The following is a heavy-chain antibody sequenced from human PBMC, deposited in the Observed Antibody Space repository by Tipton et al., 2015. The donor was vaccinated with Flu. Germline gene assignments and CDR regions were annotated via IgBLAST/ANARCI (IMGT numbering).Heavy chain of an antibody. V-gene: IGHV3-21*01. J-gene: IGHJ6*02. Sequence: SLRLSCAASGFTFSSYSMNWVRQAPGKGLEWVSSISSSSSYIYYADSVKGRFTISRDNAKNSLYLQMNSLRAEDTAVYYCARGEWGLFRDYYYYYGMDVWGQGPTVTVSS. CDR1: GFTFSSYS. D-gene: IGHD1-26*01. CDR3: ARGEWGLFRDYYYYYGMDV. CDR2: ISSSSSYI.